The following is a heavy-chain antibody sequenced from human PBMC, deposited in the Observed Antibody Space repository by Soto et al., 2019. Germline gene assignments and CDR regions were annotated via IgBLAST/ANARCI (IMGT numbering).Heavy chain of an antibody. CDR3: TTGTYFYESSDYCVRTPGYF. CDR1: SVSNGW. J-gene: IGHJ4*02. D-gene: IGHD3-22*01. V-gene: IGHV3-15*07. Sequence: SVSNGWMNWVRQAPGKGLEWVGRIKSKTDGGTTDYAAPVKGRFTISRDDSENTPYVQMISLKTEDTAVYYCTTGTYFYESSDYCVRTPGYFWGQGTLVTVSS. CDR2: IKSKTDGGTT.